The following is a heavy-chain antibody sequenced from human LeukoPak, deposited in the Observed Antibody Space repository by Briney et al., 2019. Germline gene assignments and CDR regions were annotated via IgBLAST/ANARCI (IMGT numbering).Heavy chain of an antibody. CDR1: GYTFTGYF. CDR3: AIAGGGSDAFDI. Sequence: AXVKVSCKAFGYTFTGYFMHWVRQAPGQGLEWMGRINPNTGGTKYTQNLQGRVTMTRDTSISTAYMELSRLRSDDTALYYCAIAGGGSDAFDIWGHGTMVTVSS. J-gene: IGHJ3*02. V-gene: IGHV1-2*06. D-gene: IGHD2-15*01. CDR2: INPNTGGT.